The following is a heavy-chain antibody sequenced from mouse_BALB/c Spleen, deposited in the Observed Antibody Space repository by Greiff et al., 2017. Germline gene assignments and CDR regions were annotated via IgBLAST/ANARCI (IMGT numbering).Heavy chain of an antibody. CDR3: AIGSNYWYFDV. Sequence: QVQLQQSGAELVKPGASVKLSCKASGYTFTSYYMYWVKQRPGQGLEWIGEINPSNGGTNFNEKFKSKATLTVDKSSSTAYMQLSSLTSEDSAVYYCAIGSNYWYFDVWGAGTTVTVSS. CDR2: INPSNGGT. V-gene: IGHV1S81*02. J-gene: IGHJ1*01. CDR1: GYTFTSYY. D-gene: IGHD2-5*01.